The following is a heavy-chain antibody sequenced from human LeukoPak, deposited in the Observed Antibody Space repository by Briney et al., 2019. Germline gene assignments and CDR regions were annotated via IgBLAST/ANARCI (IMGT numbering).Heavy chain of an antibody. CDR1: GFTFSNYW. CDR3: ARDDVGALDY. D-gene: IGHD3-16*01. V-gene: IGHV3-7*01. Sequence: GGSLRLSCAASGFTFSNYWMTWVRQAPGKGLEWVANMKQDGSLKSYVDSVKGRFTISRDNARNSLYLQMNSLRAEDSAVYYCARDDVGALDYWGQGTLVTVSS. J-gene: IGHJ4*02. CDR2: MKQDGSLK.